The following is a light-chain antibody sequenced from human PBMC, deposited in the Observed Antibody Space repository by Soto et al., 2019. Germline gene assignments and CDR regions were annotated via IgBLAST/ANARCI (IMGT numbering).Light chain of an antibody. J-gene: IGLJ1*01. Sequence: QSVLTQPPSASGTPGQRVTISCSGSSSNIGSNTVNWDQQLPGTAPKLLIYSNNQRPSGVPDRFSGSKSGTSASLAISGLQSEDEADYYCAAWDDSLNGYVFGTGTKLTVL. V-gene: IGLV1-44*01. CDR3: AAWDDSLNGYV. CDR1: SSNIGSNT. CDR2: SNN.